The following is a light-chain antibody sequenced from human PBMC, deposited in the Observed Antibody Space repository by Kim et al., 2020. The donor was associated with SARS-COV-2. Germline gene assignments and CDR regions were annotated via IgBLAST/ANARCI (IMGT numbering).Light chain of an antibody. CDR2: DVS. Sequence: GQCITIPCPGTSSDVGGYNYVSCYQQHPGKAPKLMIYDVSNRPSGVSNRFSGSKSGNTASLTISGLQAEDEADYYCSSYTSSRTLVFGGGTQLTVL. V-gene: IGLV2-14*04. CDR1: SSDVGGYNY. CDR3: SSYTSSRTLV. J-gene: IGLJ3*02.